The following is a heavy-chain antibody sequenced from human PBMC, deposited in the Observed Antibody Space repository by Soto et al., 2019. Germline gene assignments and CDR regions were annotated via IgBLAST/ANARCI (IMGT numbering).Heavy chain of an antibody. Sequence: EVQLVESGGGLVQPGGSLRVSCAASGFTFSSYWMHWVRQATGKGLVWVSRIKSDGSITNYADSVKGRFTISRDNAKNTLCLQMNSLRAEDTAVYYCAYGISFQPWGQGTLVTVSS. D-gene: IGHD3-3*02. CDR1: GFTFSSYW. CDR3: AYGISFQP. V-gene: IGHV3-74*01. CDR2: IKSDGSIT. J-gene: IGHJ5*02.